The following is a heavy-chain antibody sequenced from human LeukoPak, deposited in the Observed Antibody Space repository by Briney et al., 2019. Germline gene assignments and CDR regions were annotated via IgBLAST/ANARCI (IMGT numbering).Heavy chain of an antibody. CDR2: IKSKTDGGTT. CDR1: GFTFSNAW. D-gene: IGHD3-3*01. J-gene: IGHJ6*03. V-gene: IGHV3-15*01. CDR3: TTLVKYYDFWSGYSRLDYYYYVDV. Sequence: GGSLRLSCAASGFTFSNAWMSWVRQAPGKGLEWVGRIKSKTDGGTTDYAAPVKGRFTISSDDSKNTLYLQMNSLKTEDTAVYYCTTLVKYYDFWSGYSRLDYYYYVDVWGKGTTVTVSS.